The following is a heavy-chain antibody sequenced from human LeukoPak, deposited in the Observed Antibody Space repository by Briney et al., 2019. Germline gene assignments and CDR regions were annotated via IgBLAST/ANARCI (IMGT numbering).Heavy chain of an antibody. V-gene: IGHV3-7*01. CDR1: GFTFSSYW. Sequence: PGGSLRLSCAASGFTFSSYWMSWVRQAPGKGLEWVANIKQDGSEKYYVDSVKGRFTISRDNAKNSLYLQMNSLRAEDTAVYYCATSGGSSWYVGYFDYWGQGTLVTVSS. CDR2: IKQDGSEK. J-gene: IGHJ4*02. CDR3: ATSGGSSWYVGYFDY. D-gene: IGHD6-13*01.